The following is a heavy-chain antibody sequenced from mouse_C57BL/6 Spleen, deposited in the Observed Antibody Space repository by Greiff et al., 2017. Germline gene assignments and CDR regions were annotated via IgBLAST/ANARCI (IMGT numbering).Heavy chain of an antibody. Sequence: EVKVVESEGGLVQPGRSMKLSCTASGFTFSDYYMAWVRQVPEKGLEWVANINYDGSSTYYLDSLKSRFIISRDNAKNILYLQMSSLKSEDTATYYCARDLGGRFDYWGQGTTLTVSS. V-gene: IGHV5-16*01. J-gene: IGHJ2*01. CDR2: INYDGSST. D-gene: IGHD3-3*01. CDR3: ARDLGGRFDY. CDR1: GFTFSDYY.